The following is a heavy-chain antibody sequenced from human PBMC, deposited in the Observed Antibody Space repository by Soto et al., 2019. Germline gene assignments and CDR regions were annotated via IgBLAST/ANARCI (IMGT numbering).Heavy chain of an antibody. CDR1: GGSFSGYY. CDR2: INHSGST. Sequence: SETLSLTCAVYGGSFSGYYWSWIRQPPGKGLEWIGEINHSGSTNYNPSLKSRVTISVDTSKNQFSLKLSSVTAADTAVYYCARGKAQSPINWFDPWGQGTLVTVSS. V-gene: IGHV4-34*01. J-gene: IGHJ5*02. CDR3: ARGKAQSPINWFDP.